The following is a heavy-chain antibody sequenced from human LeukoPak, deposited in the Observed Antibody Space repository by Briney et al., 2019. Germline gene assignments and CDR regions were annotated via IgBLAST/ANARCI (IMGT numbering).Heavy chain of an antibody. CDR1: GGTFSSYA. J-gene: IGHJ4*02. CDR3: ARDGNYYDSSGYPFDY. D-gene: IGHD3-22*01. CDR2: IIPIFGTA. Sequence: SVKVSCKASGGTFSSYAISWVRQAPGQGLEWMGGIIPIFGTANYAQKFQGRVTITADESTSTAYMELSSLRSEDTAVYYCARDGNYYDSSGYPFDYWGQGTLVTVSS. V-gene: IGHV1-69*13.